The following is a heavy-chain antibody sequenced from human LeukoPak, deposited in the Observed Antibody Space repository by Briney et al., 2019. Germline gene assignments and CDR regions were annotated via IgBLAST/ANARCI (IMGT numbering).Heavy chain of an antibody. J-gene: IGHJ4*02. CDR2: IYYSGST. CDR3: ARVTYYYDSSGYYYFDY. CDR1: GGSFSSYF. Sequence: PPETLSLTCTVSGGSFSSYFWSWIRQPPGKGLEWIGHIYYSGSTNYNPSLKSRVTISVDTSKNQFSLKLSSVTAADTAVYYCARVTYYYDSSGYYYFDYWGQGTLVTVSS. D-gene: IGHD3-22*01. V-gene: IGHV4-59*08.